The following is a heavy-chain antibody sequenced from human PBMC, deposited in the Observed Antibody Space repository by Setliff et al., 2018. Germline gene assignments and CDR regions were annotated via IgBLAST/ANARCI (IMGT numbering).Heavy chain of an antibody. D-gene: IGHD1-1*01. CDR3: TTGLRHGVPYFDL. J-gene: IGHJ4*02. V-gene: IGHV1-69*13. Sequence: VASVKVSCKASGGTFSSYAISWVRQAPGQGLEWMGGIIPIFGTANFAQKFQGRVTITADESTSTAYMELSSLRSEDTAVYYCTTGLRHGVPYFDLWGQGTLVTVSS. CDR1: GGTFSSYA. CDR2: IIPIFGTA.